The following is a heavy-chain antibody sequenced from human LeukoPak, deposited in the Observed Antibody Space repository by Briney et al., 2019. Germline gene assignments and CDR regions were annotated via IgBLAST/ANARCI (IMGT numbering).Heavy chain of an antibody. J-gene: IGHJ5*01. CDR2: ISASGSV. V-gene: IGHV3-21*01. CDR1: GFSFSSFS. Sequence: GGSLRLSCAASGFSFSSFSMNWVRQAPGKGLEWVSSISASGSVYYAASVRGRFTISRDNAGNSLFLHLNSLATDDTAVYFCARDLPGSSWYALDSWGQGTLVTVSS. CDR3: ARDLPGSSWYALDS. D-gene: IGHD6-13*01.